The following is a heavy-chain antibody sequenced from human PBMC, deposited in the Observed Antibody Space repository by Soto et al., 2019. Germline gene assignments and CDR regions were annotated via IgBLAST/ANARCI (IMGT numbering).Heavy chain of an antibody. V-gene: IGHV4-4*02. CDR1: SGSISSSNW. CDR2: IYHSGST. CDR3: ARTIWEGIAAAGPGGYYYYYMDV. J-gene: IGHJ6*03. D-gene: IGHD6-13*01. Sequence: SETLSLTCAVSSGSISSSNWWSWVRQPPGKGLEWIGEIYHSGSTNYNPSLKSRVTISVDKSKNQFSLKLSSVTAADTAVYYCARTIWEGIAAAGPGGYYYYYMDVWGKGTTVTVSS.